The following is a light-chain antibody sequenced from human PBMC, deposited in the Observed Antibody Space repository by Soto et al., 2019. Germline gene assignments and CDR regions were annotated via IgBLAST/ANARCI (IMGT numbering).Light chain of an antibody. V-gene: IGLV1-40*01. CDR2: GNS. J-gene: IGLJ1*01. CDR1: SSNIGAGYD. Sequence: QAVVTQPPSVSGAPGQRVTISCTGSSSNIGAGYDVHWYQQLPGTAPKLLIYGNSNRPSGVPDRFSGSKSGTSASLAITGLQAEDEADYYCQSYDSSLSGVVFGTGTQLTVL. CDR3: QSYDSSLSGVV.